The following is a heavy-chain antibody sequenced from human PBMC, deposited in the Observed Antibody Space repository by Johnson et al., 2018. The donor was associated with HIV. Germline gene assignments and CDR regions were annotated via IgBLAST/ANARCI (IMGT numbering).Heavy chain of an antibody. Sequence: QVQLVESGGGVVQPGRSLRLSCAASGFTFSSYAMHWVRQAPGKGLEWVAVISYDGSNKYYADSVKGRFTISTDNSKNTLYLQMNSLRAEDTAVYYCARSRIGTFDAFDIWGQGTMVTVSS. V-gene: IGHV3-30-3*01. CDR3: ARSRIGTFDAFDI. J-gene: IGHJ3*02. CDR2: ISYDGSNK. D-gene: IGHD1-1*01. CDR1: GFTFSSYA.